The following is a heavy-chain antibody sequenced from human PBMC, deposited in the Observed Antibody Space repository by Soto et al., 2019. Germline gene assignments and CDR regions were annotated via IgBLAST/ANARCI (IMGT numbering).Heavy chain of an antibody. CDR3: AKDQPFLIAVAGRSWFDP. J-gene: IGHJ5*02. V-gene: IGHV3-23*01. CDR2: ISGSGGST. CDR1: GFTFSSYA. Sequence: GGSLRLSCAASGFTFSSYAMSWVRQAPGKGLEWVSAISGSGGSTYYADSVKGRFTISRDNSKNTLYLQMNSLRAEDTAVYYCAKDQPFLIAVAGRSWFDPWGQGTLVTVSS. D-gene: IGHD6-19*01.